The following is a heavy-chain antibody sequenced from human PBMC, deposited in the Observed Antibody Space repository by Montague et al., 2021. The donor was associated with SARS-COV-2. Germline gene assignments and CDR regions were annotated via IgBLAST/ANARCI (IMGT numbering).Heavy chain of an antibody. CDR3: ARGPRITMIGVVITDICFDP. CDR1: GGSFSGYY. V-gene: IGHV4-34*01. CDR2: INHSGST. J-gene: IGHJ5*02. Sequence: SETLSLTCAVYGGSFSGYYWSWIRQPPGKGLEWIGEINHSGSTNYNPSLKSRVTISVDTSKNQFSLKLSSVTAADTAVYYCARGPRITMIGVVITDICFDPWGQGTLVTVSS. D-gene: IGHD3-22*01.